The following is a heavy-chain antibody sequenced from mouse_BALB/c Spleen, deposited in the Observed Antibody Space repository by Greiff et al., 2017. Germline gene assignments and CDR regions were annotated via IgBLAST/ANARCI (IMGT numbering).Heavy chain of an antibody. J-gene: IGHJ1*01. D-gene: IGHD2-1*01. CDR1: GFTFSSYT. CDR2: ISSGGSYT. CDR3: ARGDPIYYDV. V-gene: IGHV5-9-4*01. Sequence: EVKLMESGGGLVKPGGSLKLSCAASGFTFSSYTMSWVRQTPEKRLEWVATISSGGSYTYYPDTVTGRFTISRDNAKNTLYLEMSSLRSEDTAMYYCARGDPIYYDVWGAGTTVTVSS.